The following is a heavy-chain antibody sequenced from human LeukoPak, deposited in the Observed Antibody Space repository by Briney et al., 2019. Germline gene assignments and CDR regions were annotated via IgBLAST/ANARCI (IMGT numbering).Heavy chain of an antibody. CDR3: ARGVAGSGWYWDYFDY. V-gene: IGHV3-30*04. J-gene: IGHJ4*02. Sequence: PGGSLRLSCAASGFTFSSYAMHWVRQAPGKGLEWVAVISYDGSNKYYADSVKGRFTISRDNSKNTLYLQMNSLRAEDTAVYYCARGVAGSGWYWDYFDYWGQGTRVTVSS. D-gene: IGHD6-19*01. CDR1: GFTFSSYA. CDR2: ISYDGSNK.